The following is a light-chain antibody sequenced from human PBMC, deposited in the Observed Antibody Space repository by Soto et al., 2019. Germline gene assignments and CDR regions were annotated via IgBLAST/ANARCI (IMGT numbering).Light chain of an antibody. CDR2: VAS. J-gene: IGKJ2*01. CDR3: QQYTNWPMYT. V-gene: IGKV3-15*01. Sequence: EIVMTQSPATLSLSPGERATLSCRASQSVSSNLAWYQQKPGQAPRLLIYVASTRATGIPARFSGSGSGTEFTLTLSRLQSEDFAVYYCQQYTNWPMYTFGQRNKLEIK. CDR1: QSVSSN.